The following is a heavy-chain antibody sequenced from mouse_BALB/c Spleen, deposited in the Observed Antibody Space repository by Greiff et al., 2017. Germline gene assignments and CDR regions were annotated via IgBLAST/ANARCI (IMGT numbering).Heavy chain of an antibody. J-gene: IGHJ4*01. CDR1: GFAFSSYD. Sequence: EVKLMESGGGLVKPGGSLKLSCAASGFAFSSYDMSWVRQTPEKRLEWVAYISSGGGSTYYPDTVKGRFTISRDNAKNTLYLQMSSLKSEDTAMYYCARALGNYDYAMDYWGQGTSVTVSS. D-gene: IGHD2-1*01. V-gene: IGHV5-12-1*01. CDR3: ARALGNYDYAMDY. CDR2: ISSGGGST.